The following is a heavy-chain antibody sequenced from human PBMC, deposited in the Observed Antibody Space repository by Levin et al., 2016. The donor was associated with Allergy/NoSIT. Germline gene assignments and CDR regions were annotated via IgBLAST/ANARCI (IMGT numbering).Heavy chain of an antibody. D-gene: IGHD3-22*01. V-gene: IGHV3-9*01. CDR1: GFTFHDYA. Sequence: SLKISCAASGFTFHDYAMHWVRQAPGKGLEWVSGISWNSDSIGYADSVKGRFTVSRDNAKNSLYLQMNSLRPEDTALYYCAKPVARYYDNSHLDYWGQGTLVTVSS. J-gene: IGHJ4*02. CDR3: AKPVARYYDNSHLDY. CDR2: ISWNSDSI.